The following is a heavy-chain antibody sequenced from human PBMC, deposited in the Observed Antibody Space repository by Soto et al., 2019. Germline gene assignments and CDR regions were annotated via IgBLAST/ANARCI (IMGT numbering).Heavy chain of an antibody. CDR3: ARAKSTFFDWLTIDY. CDR1: GYTFTSYA. CDR2: INAGNGNT. D-gene: IGHD3-9*01. V-gene: IGHV1-3*01. J-gene: IGHJ4*02. Sequence: QVQLVQSGAEVKKPGASVKVSCKASGYTFTSYAMHWVRQAPGQRLEWMGWINAGNGNTKYSQKFQGRVTITRDTSASTAYMELSSLRSEDTAVYYCARAKSTFFDWLTIDYWGQGTLVTVSS.